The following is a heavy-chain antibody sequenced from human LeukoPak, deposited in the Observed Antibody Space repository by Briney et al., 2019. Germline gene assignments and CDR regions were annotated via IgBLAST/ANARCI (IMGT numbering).Heavy chain of an antibody. CDR3: ARDRRALGFDL. V-gene: IGHV4-38-2*02. CDR2: IYHSGST. Sequence: PSETLSLTCAVYGYSISSVYYWGWIRQHPRKGLEWIGSIYHSGSTYYNPSLKSRVNISVDTSKNQLSLKLSSVTAADTAVYYCARDRRALGFDLWGQGTLVTVSS. CDR1: GYSISSVYY. J-gene: IGHJ5*02.